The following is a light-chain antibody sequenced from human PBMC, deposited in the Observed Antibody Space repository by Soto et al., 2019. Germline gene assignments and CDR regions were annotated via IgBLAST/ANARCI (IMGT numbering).Light chain of an antibody. Sequence: EIVLTQSPATLPLSPGERATLSCRASQSISNYLAWYQQRPGQPPRLPIYDASNRAAGIPARFSGSGSGTDFTLTISSLEPEDFAVYYCQQRSNWPPITFGQGTRLEN. V-gene: IGKV3-11*01. CDR1: QSISNY. CDR2: DAS. CDR3: QQRSNWPPIT. J-gene: IGKJ5*01.